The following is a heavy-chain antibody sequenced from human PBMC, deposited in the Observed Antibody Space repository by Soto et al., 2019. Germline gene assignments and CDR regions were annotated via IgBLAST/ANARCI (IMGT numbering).Heavy chain of an antibody. D-gene: IGHD2-15*01. J-gene: IGHJ5*02. CDR2: IIPIFGTA. CDR3: ARERYCSGGSCYSRWFDP. CDR1: GGTFSSYA. V-gene: IGHV1-69*01. Sequence: QVQLVQSGAEVKKPGSSVKVSCKASGGTFSSYAISWVRQVPGQGLEWMGGIIPIFGTANYAQKFQGRVTITADESTSTAYMELSSLRSEDTAVYYCARERYCSGGSCYSRWFDPWGQGTLVTVSS.